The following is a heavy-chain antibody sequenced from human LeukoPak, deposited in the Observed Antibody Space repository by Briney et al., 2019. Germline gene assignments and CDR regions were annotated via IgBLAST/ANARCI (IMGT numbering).Heavy chain of an antibody. CDR3: AREGRGSYGGYNY. CDR1: GFTFSNYW. Sequence: GGSLRLSCAASGFTFSNYWMNWVRQAPGKGLEWVANIRQDGGYQHYVESVKGRFTISRDNAKNSLFLQMNSLRADDTAVYYCAREGRGSYGGYNYWGQGTLVTVSS. D-gene: IGHD1-26*01. J-gene: IGHJ4*02. V-gene: IGHV3-7*01. CDR2: IRQDGGYQ.